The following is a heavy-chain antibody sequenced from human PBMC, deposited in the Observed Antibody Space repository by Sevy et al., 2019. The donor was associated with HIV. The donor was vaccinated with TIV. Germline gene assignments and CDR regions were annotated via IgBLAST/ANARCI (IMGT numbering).Heavy chain of an antibody. J-gene: IGHJ6*03. CDR1: GVSISSGSYY. Sequence: SDTLSLTCTVSGVSISSGSYYWSLIRQPAGKGLEWIGRIYTSGNTKYNPSLKSRVTISVDTSKNQFSLKLSSVTAADTAVYYCAREAPYYFMDVWGKGTTVTFSS. CDR2: IYTSGNT. CDR3: AREAPYYFMDV. V-gene: IGHV4-61*02.